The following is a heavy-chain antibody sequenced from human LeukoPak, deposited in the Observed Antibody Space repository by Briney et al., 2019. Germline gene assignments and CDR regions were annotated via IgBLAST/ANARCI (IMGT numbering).Heavy chain of an antibody. CDR2: IYYSGST. Sequence: PSETLSLTCTVSGGSISSYYWSWIRQPPWKGLEWIGYIYYSGSTNYNPSLKSRVTISVDTSKNQFSLKLSSVTAADTAVYYCARVKAYCGGDCYSRNWFDPWGQGTLVTVSS. CDR3: ARVKAYCGGDCYSRNWFDP. V-gene: IGHV4-59*01. CDR1: GGSISSYY. J-gene: IGHJ5*02. D-gene: IGHD2-21*02.